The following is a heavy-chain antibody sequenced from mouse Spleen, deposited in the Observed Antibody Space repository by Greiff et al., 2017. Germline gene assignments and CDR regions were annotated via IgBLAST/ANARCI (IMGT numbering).Heavy chain of an antibody. V-gene: IGHV1-42*01. D-gene: IGHD1-2*01. CDR1: GYSFTGYY. Sequence: VQLKQSGPELVKPGASVKISCKASGYSFTGYYMNWVKQSPEKSLEWIGEINPSTGGTTYNQKFKAKATLTVDKSSSTAYMQLKSLTSEDSAVYYCARRYGYDYWGQGTTLTVSS. CDR2: INPSTGGT. J-gene: IGHJ2*01. CDR3: ARRYGYDY.